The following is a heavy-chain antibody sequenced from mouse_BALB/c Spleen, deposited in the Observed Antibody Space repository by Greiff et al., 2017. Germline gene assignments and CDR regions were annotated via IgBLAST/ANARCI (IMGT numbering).Heavy chain of an antibody. D-gene: IGHD1-1*02. CDR2: IDPSDSYT. CDR3: ARRGGEDY. Sequence: VQLQQPGAELVKPGASVKLSCKASGYTFTSYWMHWVKQRPGQGLEWIGEIDPSDSYTNYNQKFKGKATLTVDKSSSTAYMQLSSLTSEDSAVYYCARRGGEDYWGQGTTLTVSS. V-gene: IGHV1-69*02. CDR1: GYTFTSYW. J-gene: IGHJ2*01.